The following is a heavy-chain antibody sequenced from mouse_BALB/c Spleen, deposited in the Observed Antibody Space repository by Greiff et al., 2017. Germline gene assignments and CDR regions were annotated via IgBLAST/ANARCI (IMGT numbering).Heavy chain of an antibody. Sequence: DVMLVESGGGLVKPGGSLKLSCAASGFTFSDYYMYWVRQTPEKRLEWVATISDGGSYTYYPDSVKGRFTISRDNAKNNLYLQMSSLKSEDTAMYYCARGDYLGTTVVAHYFDYWGQGTTLTVSS. CDR1: GFTFSDYY. CDR2: ISDGGSYT. J-gene: IGHJ2*01. V-gene: IGHV5-4*02. D-gene: IGHD1-1*01. CDR3: ARGDYLGTTVVAHYFDY.